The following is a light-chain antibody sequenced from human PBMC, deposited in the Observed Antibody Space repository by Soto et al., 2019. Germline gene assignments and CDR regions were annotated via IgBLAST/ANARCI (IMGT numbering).Light chain of an antibody. CDR1: QSISSNF. V-gene: IGKV3-20*01. CDR2: GAS. Sequence: EILLTQSPGTLSLSPGEVATLACRASQSISSNFLAWYQQKRGQAPRLLIHGASNRATGIPDRFSGSGSGTDFTLTITRLEPEDFAVYYCQQYGGSPRTFGQGTKVDIK. CDR3: QQYGGSPRT. J-gene: IGKJ1*01.